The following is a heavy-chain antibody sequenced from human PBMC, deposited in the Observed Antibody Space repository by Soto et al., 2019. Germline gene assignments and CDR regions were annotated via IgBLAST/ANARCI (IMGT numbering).Heavy chain of an antibody. CDR1: GGSISSSNW. J-gene: IGHJ6*02. D-gene: IGHD1-26*01. CDR2: IYHSGST. V-gene: IGHV4-4*02. CDR3: ARVSGSYYYGMDV. Sequence: QVQLQESGPGLVKPSGTLSLTCAVSGGSISSSNWWSWVRQPPGKGLEWIGEIYHSGSTNYNPSPKGRVTISVDKSKNQFSLRLSCVTAADTAVYYCARVSGSYYYGMDVWGQGTTVTVSS.